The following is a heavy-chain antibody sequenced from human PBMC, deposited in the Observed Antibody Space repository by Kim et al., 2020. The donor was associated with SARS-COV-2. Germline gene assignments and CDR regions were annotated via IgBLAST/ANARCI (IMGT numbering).Heavy chain of an antibody. CDR3: AKDLTGTTWDGYFDY. Sequence: GGSLRLSCAASGFTFGDYAMHWVRQAPGKGLEWVSGISWNSGSIGYADSVKGRFTISRDNAKNSLYLQMNSLRAEDTALYYCAKDLTGTTWDGYFDYWGQGTLVTVSS. CDR1: GFTFGDYA. V-gene: IGHV3-9*01. D-gene: IGHD1-7*01. CDR2: ISWNSGSI. J-gene: IGHJ4*02.